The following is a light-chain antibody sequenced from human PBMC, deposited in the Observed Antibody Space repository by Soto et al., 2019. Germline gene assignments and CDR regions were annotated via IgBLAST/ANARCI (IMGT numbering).Light chain of an antibody. V-gene: IGKV3-11*01. J-gene: IGKJ5*01. Sequence: EIVLTQSPATLSLSPGERATLSCRASQSFSSYLAWYQQKPGQAPRLLIYDASKRATGIPARFSGRGSGTYFTLTISSLEPEYFAVYYCQQRSNWPPVITFGQGTRLEIK. CDR3: QQRSNWPPVIT. CDR1: QSFSSY. CDR2: DAS.